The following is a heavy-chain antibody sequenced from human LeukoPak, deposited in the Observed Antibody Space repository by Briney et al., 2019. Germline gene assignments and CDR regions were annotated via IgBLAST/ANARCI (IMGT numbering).Heavy chain of an antibody. CDR3: ARAEYCSSTSCYTSEGPYDY. J-gene: IGHJ4*02. Sequence: PSQTLSLTRTVSGGSISSGGYYWRWIRQHPGKGLEWIGYIYYSGSTYYNPSLKSRVTISVDTSKNQFSLKLSSVTAADTAVYYCARAEYCSSTSCYTSEGPYDYWGQGTLVTVSS. V-gene: IGHV4-31*03. CDR2: IYYSGST. D-gene: IGHD2-2*02. CDR1: GGSISSGGYY.